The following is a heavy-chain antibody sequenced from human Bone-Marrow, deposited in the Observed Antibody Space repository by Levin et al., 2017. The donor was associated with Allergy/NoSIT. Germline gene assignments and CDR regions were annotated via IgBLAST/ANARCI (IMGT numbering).Heavy chain of an antibody. V-gene: IGHV3-30-3*01. Sequence: SCAASGFTFSSYAMHWVRQAPGKGLEWVAVISYDGSNKYYADSVKGRFTISRDNSKNTLYLQMNSLRAEDTAVYYCASLRVRYPDGMDGWGQGTTVTVSS. CDR3: ASLRVRYPDGMDG. CDR1: GFTFSSYA. D-gene: IGHD3-9*01. J-gene: IGHJ6*02. CDR2: ISYDGSNK.